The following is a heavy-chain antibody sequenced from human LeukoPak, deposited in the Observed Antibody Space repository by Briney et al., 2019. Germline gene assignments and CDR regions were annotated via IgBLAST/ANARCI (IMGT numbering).Heavy chain of an antibody. Sequence: GASVKVSCKASGGTFSSYAISWVRQAPGQGLERMGGIIPIFGTANYAQKFQGRVTITADESTSTAYMELSSLRSEDTAVYYCARDEYSYGYGVVFYWFDPWGQGTLVTVSS. V-gene: IGHV1-69*13. CDR3: ARDEYSYGYGVVFYWFDP. D-gene: IGHD5-18*01. J-gene: IGHJ5*02. CDR1: GGTFSSYA. CDR2: IIPIFGTA.